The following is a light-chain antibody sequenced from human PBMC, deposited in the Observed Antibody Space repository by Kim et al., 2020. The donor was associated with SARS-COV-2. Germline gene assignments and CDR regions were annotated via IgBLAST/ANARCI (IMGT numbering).Light chain of an antibody. Sequence: SASVGDRVTITSRASQSISSYLNWYKQKPGKAPKLLIDAASSLQSGVRARFSGSGSGTDFTLTISSLQPEDFATYYCQQSYSTPYSFGQGTKLEIK. CDR1: QSISSY. V-gene: IGKV1-39*01. CDR2: AAS. J-gene: IGKJ2*03. CDR3: QQSYSTPYS.